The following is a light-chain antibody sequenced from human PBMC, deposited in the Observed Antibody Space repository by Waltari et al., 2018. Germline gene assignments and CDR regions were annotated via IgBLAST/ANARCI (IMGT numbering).Light chain of an antibody. V-gene: IGLV1-36*01. Sequence: QSVLTQPPSVSEAPSQRVTISCSGSSSNIGNNPVTWYQQVPGKAPKLLIYYDDLLPSGVSDRFSGSKSGTSASLAISGLQSEDEADYYCAAWDDSLNGPVFGGGTTLTVL. CDR2: YDD. CDR3: AAWDDSLNGPV. CDR1: SSNIGNNP. J-gene: IGLJ3*02.